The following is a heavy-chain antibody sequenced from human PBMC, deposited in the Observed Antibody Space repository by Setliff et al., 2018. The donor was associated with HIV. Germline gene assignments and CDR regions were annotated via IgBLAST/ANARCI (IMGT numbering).Heavy chain of an antibody. CDR2: IRYDGSNQ. CDR1: GFTFSTYG. J-gene: IGHJ4*02. Sequence: LRLSCAASGFTFSTYGMQWVRQAPGKGLGWVAFIRYDGSNQYYADSVKGRFTISRDNSKNTLYLQMNSLRAEDTAVYYCAKCGGVTCYSASWYFDYWGQGTLVTVSS. V-gene: IGHV3-30*02. D-gene: IGHD2-15*01. CDR3: AKCGGVTCYSASWYFDY.